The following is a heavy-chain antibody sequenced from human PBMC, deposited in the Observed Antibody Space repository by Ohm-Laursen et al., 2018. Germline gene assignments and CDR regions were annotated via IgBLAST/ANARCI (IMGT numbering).Heavy chain of an antibody. Sequence: SDTLSLTCAVSGYSISSDSYWGWIRQPPGQGLEWIGVSTYYNPSLKSRVTKSVDKSKNQLSLKLSSVAAADTALYYCARGLWYFDLWGRGTLVTVSS. D-gene: IGHD3/OR15-3a*01. V-gene: IGHV4-38-2*01. CDR1: GYSISSDSY. J-gene: IGHJ2*01. CDR3: ARGLWYFDL. CDR2: VST.